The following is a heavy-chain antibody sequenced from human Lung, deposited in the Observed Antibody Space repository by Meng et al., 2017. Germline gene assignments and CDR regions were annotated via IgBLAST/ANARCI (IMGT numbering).Heavy chain of an antibody. CDR1: GGSFSDYY. Sequence: QVPLQQWGAGLLKPSGTLSLTCVVSGGSFSDYYWSWIRQPPGKGLEWIGEINHSGSTNYNPSLESRATISVDTSQNNLSLKLSSVTAADSAVYYCARGPTTMAHDFDYWGQGTLVTVSS. V-gene: IGHV4-34*01. CDR3: ARGPTTMAHDFDY. D-gene: IGHD4-11*01. J-gene: IGHJ4*02. CDR2: INHSGST.